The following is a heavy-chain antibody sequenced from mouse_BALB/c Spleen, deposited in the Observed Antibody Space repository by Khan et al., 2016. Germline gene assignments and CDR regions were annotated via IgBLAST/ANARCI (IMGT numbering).Heavy chain of an antibody. Sequence: QVQLQQSGAELGKAGASVKMSCKASGYTFTSYWMHWVKQRLGQGLEWFAETNPTNGRTYYNEKFKSKATLTVDKSSSTAYMLLSGPTFEDSAVYYCARIKKIVATYFGYWGQGTTLTVSS. D-gene: IGHD1-1*01. V-gene: IGHV1S81*02. CDR2: TNPTNGRT. J-gene: IGHJ2*01. CDR3: ARIKKIVATYFGY. CDR1: GYTFTSYW.